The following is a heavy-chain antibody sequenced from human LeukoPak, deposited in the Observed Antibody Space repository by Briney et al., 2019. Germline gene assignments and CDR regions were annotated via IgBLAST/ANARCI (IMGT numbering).Heavy chain of an antibody. J-gene: IGHJ6*03. CDR2: IYYTGNT. CDR3: ARRAMITEYYFFYMDV. Sequence: SETLSLTCSVSGGSIRSYYWSWIRQSPGKGLEWIGYIYYTGNTHYDPSLQSRVTMSVDTSKNQFSLRLTSVTAADTAIYYCARRAMITEYYFFYMDVWGTGTTVTVSS. V-gene: IGHV4-59*08. D-gene: IGHD3-16*01. CDR1: GGSIRSYY.